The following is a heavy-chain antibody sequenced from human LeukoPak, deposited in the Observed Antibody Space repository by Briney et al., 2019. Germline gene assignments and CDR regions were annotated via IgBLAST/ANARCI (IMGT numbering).Heavy chain of an antibody. CDR2: IYYSGST. D-gene: IGHD3-3*01. CDR1: DGSISSSSYY. V-gene: IGHV4-39*07. CDR3: ARSGYPGRLLDY. Sequence: PSESLSLTCSVSDGSISSSSYYWDWIRQPPGKGLGWIGSIYYSGSTYSNPSLKSRVTISVDTSKNQFSLNLSSVTAADTAVYYCARSGYPGRLLDYWGQGTLVTVSS. J-gene: IGHJ4*02.